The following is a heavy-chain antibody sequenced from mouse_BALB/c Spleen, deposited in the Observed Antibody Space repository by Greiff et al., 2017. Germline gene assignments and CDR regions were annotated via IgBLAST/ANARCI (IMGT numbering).Heavy chain of an antibody. J-gene: IGHJ2*01. CDR2: ISSGGGST. Sequence: EVKLVESGGGLVKPGGSLKLSCAASGFAFSSYDMSWVRQTPEKRLEWVAYISSGGGSTYYPDTVKGRFTISRDNAKNTLYLQMSSLKSEDTAMYYCARRVSGDYFDYWGQGTTLTVSS. V-gene: IGHV5-12-1*01. CDR1: GFAFSSYD. CDR3: ARRVSGDYFDY.